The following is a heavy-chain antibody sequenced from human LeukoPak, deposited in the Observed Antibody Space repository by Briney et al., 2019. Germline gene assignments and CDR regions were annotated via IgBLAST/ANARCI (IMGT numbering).Heavy chain of an antibody. J-gene: IGHJ6*03. CDR2: IYTDGNT. CDR1: GGSINSGAYH. Sequence: SETLSLTCSVSGGSINSGAYHWNWIRQPAGRGLEWIGRIYTDGNTDYNPSLKSRVTISLDTTKNQFSLRLSSVTAADTALYYCARVPGATVTTRLYYYYMDVWGKGTTVTVSS. CDR3: ARVPGATVTTRLYYYYMDV. V-gene: IGHV4-61*02. D-gene: IGHD4-17*01.